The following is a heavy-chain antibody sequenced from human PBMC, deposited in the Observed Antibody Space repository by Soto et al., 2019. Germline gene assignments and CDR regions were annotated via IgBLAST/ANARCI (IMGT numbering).Heavy chain of an antibody. V-gene: IGHV3-11*06. CDR3: VRGGGGGQFDS. D-gene: IGHD2-21*01. J-gene: IGHJ4*02. Sequence: QIPLVESGGGLVKPGGSLRLSCAASGFTFSDFYMTWIRQAPGKGLEWLSYISPNSNYRENADSVKGRHAISRDNAKKSLYLQMNRLRAEDTAVYYCVRGGGGGQFDSWGQGTLVTVSS. CDR2: ISPNSNYR. CDR1: GFTFSDFY.